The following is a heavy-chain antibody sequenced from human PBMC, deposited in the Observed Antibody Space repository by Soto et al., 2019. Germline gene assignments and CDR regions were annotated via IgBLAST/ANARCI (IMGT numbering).Heavy chain of an antibody. CDR3: ARIGLRELWSPDC. J-gene: IGHJ4*02. CDR1: GFIFSNYY. D-gene: IGHD1-7*01. Sequence: PGGSLRLSCAASGFIFSNYYMAWFRQAPGKGLEWVANMKPDGREINYVDSVKGRFTVSRDNDKSSLYLQMNSLRADDTAVYYCARIGLRELWSPDCWGPGTLVTVSS. V-gene: IGHV3-7*01. CDR2: MKPDGREI.